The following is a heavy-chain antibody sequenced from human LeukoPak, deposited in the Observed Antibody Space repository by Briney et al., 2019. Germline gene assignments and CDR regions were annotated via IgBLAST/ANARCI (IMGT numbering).Heavy chain of an antibody. CDR1: GYSFTSYW. J-gene: IGHJ4*02. CDR3: ARQFRPMAVAGLPFDY. Sequence: GESLKISCKGSGYSFTSYWIGWVRQMPGKGLEWMGIIYPGDSDTRYSPSFQGQVTISADKSISTAYLQWSSLKASDTAMYYCARQFRPMAVAGLPFDYWGQGTLVTVSS. D-gene: IGHD6-19*01. V-gene: IGHV5-51*01. CDR2: IYPGDSDT.